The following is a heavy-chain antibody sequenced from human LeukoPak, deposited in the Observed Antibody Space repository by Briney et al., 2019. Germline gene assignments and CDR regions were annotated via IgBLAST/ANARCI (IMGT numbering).Heavy chain of an antibody. CDR1: GFIFSDYY. Sequence: PGGSLRLSCAASGFIFSDYYMSWIRQVPGKGLEWVSYTSSSGGATYYAGFVKGRFTVSRDNAKNSLYLQMNSLRAEDTALYHCARAIRGGRGEYYFDYWGQGTLVTVSS. V-gene: IGHV3-11*01. CDR2: TSSSGGAT. CDR3: ARAIRGGRGEYYFDY. J-gene: IGHJ4*02. D-gene: IGHD3-16*01.